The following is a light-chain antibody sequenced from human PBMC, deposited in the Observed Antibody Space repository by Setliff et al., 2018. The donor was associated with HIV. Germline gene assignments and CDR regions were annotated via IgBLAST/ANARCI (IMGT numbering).Light chain of an antibody. CDR3: ASYTTSSAPLV. Sequence: YNFVSWYQQYPGRAPKVVIYEVSIRPSGISTRFSGSKSGNTASLTISGLQPADDADYYCASYTTSSAPLVFGSGTKVTVL. CDR2: EVS. J-gene: IGLJ1*01. V-gene: IGLV2-14*01. CDR1: YNF.